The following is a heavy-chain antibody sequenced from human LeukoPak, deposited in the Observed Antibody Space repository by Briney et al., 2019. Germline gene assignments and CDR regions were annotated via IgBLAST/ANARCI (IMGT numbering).Heavy chain of an antibody. V-gene: IGHV3-9*01. Sequence: GGSLRLSCAGSGFIFNNYAMRWVRQPPGKGLEWVSGISWNSGSIDYADSVKGRFTISRDNAKNSLYLQMNSLRVEDTAFYYCAKDNRRHYTSGPNPDSLHWGQGALVTVSS. CDR3: AKDNRRHYTSGPNPDSLH. J-gene: IGHJ4*02. D-gene: IGHD6-19*01. CDR2: ISWNSGSI. CDR1: GFIFNNYA.